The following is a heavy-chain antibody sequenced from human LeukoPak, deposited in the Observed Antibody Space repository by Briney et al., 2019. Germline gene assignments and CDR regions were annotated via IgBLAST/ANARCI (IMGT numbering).Heavy chain of an antibody. V-gene: IGHV1-46*01. D-gene: IGHD3-3*01. J-gene: IGHJ4*02. CDR1: GYTFTSYY. Sequence: ASVKVSCKASGYTFTSYYMHWVRQAPGQGLEWMGTINPSGGSTSYAQKFQGRVTMTRDTSTSTVYMELSSLRSEDTAVYYCASTLTIFGVVINWELDYWGQGTLVTVSS. CDR3: ASTLTIFGVVINWELDY. CDR2: INPSGGST.